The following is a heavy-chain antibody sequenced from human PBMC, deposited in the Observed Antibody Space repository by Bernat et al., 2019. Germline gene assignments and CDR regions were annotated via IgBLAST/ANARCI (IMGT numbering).Heavy chain of an antibody. CDR1: GFTFSSNW. Sequence: EVQLVESGGGLVQPGGSLRLSCAASGFTFSSNWMHWVRQAPGKGLVRVSSIKSDGSITTYADSVKGRFTISRDNAKNTLYLQMNSLRAEDTAVYFCASLSCGSRTCSDYWGQGTLVTVSS. D-gene: IGHD2-2*01. V-gene: IGHV3-74*01. J-gene: IGHJ4*02. CDR3: ASLSCGSRTCSDY. CDR2: IKSDGSIT.